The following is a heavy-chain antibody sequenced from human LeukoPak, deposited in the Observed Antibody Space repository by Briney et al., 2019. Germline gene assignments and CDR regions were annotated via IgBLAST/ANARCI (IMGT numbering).Heavy chain of an antibody. D-gene: IGHD2-2*01. Sequence: SETLSLTCAVYGGSFSGYYWGWVRQPPGKGREWRGEINHSGSTNYNPSLKSRVTISVDTSKNQFSLKLSSVTAADTAVYYCARVRDCSSTSCSRYSYYYYYYMHVWGKGTKVTVSS. CDR1: GGSFSGYY. V-gene: IGHV4-34*01. J-gene: IGHJ6*03. CDR3: ARVRDCSSTSCSRYSYYYYYYMHV. CDR2: INHSGST.